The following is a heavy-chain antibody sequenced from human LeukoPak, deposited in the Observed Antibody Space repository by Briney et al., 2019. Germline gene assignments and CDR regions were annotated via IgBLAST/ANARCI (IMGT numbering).Heavy chain of an antibody. CDR2: RHYSGTT. V-gene: IGHV4-31*03. CDR3: ARERSTYAGAPENWFDP. D-gene: IGHD2-2*01. J-gene: IGHJ5*02. Sequence: SQTLSLTCTVSGGSISSGGYYWSWIRQHPGKGLEWIGYRHYSGTTYYNASLKSRLTISVDTSKNQFSLKLSSVTAADTAVYYCARERSTYAGAPENWFDPWGQGILVTVSS. CDR1: GGSISSGGYY.